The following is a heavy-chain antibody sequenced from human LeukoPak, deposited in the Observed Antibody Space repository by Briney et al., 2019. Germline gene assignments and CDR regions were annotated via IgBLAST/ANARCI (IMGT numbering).Heavy chain of an antibody. D-gene: IGHD3-3*01. V-gene: IGHV3-66*02. CDR2: IYSGGST. Sequence: PGGSLRLSCAASGFTVSSNYMSWVRQAPGKGLEWVSVIYSGGSTYYADSVKGRFTISRDNSKNTLYLQVNSLRAEDTAVYYCARYHDFWSGYSEWFAFDIWGQGTMVTVSS. CDR1: GFTVSSNY. J-gene: IGHJ3*02. CDR3: ARYHDFWSGYSEWFAFDI.